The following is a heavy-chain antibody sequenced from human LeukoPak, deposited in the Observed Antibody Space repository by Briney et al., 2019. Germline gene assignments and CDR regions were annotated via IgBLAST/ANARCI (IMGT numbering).Heavy chain of an antibody. Sequence: SETLSLTCTVSGGSISSYYWSWIRQPPGKRLEWIGYIYYSGSTNYNPSLKSRVTISVDTSKNQFSLKLSSVTAADTAVYYCARRRGYGDYERYGMDVWGQGTTVTVSS. CDR1: GGSISSYY. CDR2: IYYSGST. J-gene: IGHJ6*02. V-gene: IGHV4-59*08. CDR3: ARRRGYGDYERYGMDV. D-gene: IGHD4-17*01.